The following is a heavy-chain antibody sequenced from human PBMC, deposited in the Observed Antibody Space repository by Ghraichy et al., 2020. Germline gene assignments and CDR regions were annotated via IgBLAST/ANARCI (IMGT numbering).Heavy chain of an antibody. J-gene: IGHJ5*02. CDR1: GGSFSGYY. Sequence: SQTLSLTCAVYGGSFSGYYWSWIRQPPGKGLEWIGEINHSGSTNYNPSLKSRVTISVDTSKNQFSLKLSSVTAADTAVYYCARGIRTEIVVVVAAVYRNWFDPWGQGTLVTVSS. CDR3: ARGIRTEIVVVVAAVYRNWFDP. CDR2: INHSGST. V-gene: IGHV4-34*01. D-gene: IGHD2-15*01.